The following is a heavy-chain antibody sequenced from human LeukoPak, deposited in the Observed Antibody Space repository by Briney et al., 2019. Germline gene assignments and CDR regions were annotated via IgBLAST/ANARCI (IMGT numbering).Heavy chain of an antibody. CDR1: GYTFTGYY. J-gene: IGHJ4*02. CDR2: INPNSGGT. CDR3: ARVVSSGWYYFDY. V-gene: IGHV1-2*06. D-gene: IGHD6-19*01. Sequence: ASVKVSCKASGYTFTGYYMHWVRQAPGQGLEWMGRINPNSGGTNYAQKFQGRVTMTRDTSISTAYMELSRLRSDDTAVYYCARVVSSGWYYFDYWGQGTLVTVSS.